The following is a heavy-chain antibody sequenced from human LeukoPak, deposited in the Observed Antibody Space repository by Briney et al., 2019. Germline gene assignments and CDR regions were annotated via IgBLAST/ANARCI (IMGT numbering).Heavy chain of an antibody. V-gene: IGHV1-2*06. J-gene: IGHJ5*02. D-gene: IGHD2-15*01. CDR3: ARGYCSGGTCYLVENWLDP. Sequence: ASVEVSCKASGYTLTAYYIYWVRRAPGQGLEWMGRINPNSGGTDYAQNFQGRVTMTRDTSISTAYMELSRLRSDDTAVYYCARGYCSGGTCYLVENWLDPWGQGTLVAVSS. CDR2: INPNSGGT. CDR1: GYTLTAYY.